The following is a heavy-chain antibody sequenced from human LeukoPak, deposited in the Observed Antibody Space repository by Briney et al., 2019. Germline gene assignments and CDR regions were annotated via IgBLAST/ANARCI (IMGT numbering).Heavy chain of an antibody. CDR2: IYHSGST. J-gene: IGHJ1*01. CDR1: GGSISTYY. V-gene: IGHV4-59*01. Sequence: SETLSLTCTVSGGSISTYYWNWIRQPPGKGLEWIGYIYHSGSTNYNPSLQSRVTISVDTSKNQFSLNLNSVTAADTAVYYCARGGAARLHFQNWGQGALVTVSS. D-gene: IGHD6-6*01. CDR3: ARGGAARLHFQN.